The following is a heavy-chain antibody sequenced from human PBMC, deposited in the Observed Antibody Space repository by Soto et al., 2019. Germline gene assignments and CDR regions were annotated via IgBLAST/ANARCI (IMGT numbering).Heavy chain of an antibody. J-gene: IGHJ4*02. CDR1: GGTFNNYV. CDR2: IIPIFGTL. Sequence: ASVKVSCKASGGTFNNYVINWVRQAPGQGLEWMAGIIPIFGTLNYAQKFQGRVTITADKSTSTAYMELNSLRSEDTAVYYCAGRCDGTNCLAHFDYWGQGTLVTVSS. CDR3: AGRCDGTNCLAHFDY. V-gene: IGHV1-69*06. D-gene: IGHD2-2*01.